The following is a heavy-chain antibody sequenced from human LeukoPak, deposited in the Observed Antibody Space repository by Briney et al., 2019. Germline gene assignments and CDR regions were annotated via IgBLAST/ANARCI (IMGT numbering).Heavy chain of an antibody. Sequence: PGESLKISCQGSGYSFTSYWITWVRQMPGKGLEWMGMIAPNDSYTNYSPSFQGHVTISVDKSISTAYLQWSSLKASDTAMYFCASGSGTYSPDYWGQGTLVTVSS. CDR3: ASGSGTYSPDY. CDR1: GYSFTSYW. D-gene: IGHD3-10*01. J-gene: IGHJ4*02. V-gene: IGHV5-10-1*01. CDR2: IAPNDSYT.